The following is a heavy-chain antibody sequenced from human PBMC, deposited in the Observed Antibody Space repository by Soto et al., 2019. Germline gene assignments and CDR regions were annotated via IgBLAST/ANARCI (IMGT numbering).Heavy chain of an antibody. CDR1: GFSLTTSGVG. D-gene: IGHD4-17*01. Sequence: QITLKESGPTLVKPTQTLTLTCTFSGFSLTTSGVGVGWIRQPPGKALEWLALIYWADDKRYSPYLKSRLTITKDTYKHQVVLTRTNMDPAGTDTYFCAHRKTTVTGWSDPCGQGTLVTVSS. J-gene: IGHJ5*02. CDR3: AHRKTTVTGWSDP. V-gene: IGHV2-5*02. CDR2: IYWADDK.